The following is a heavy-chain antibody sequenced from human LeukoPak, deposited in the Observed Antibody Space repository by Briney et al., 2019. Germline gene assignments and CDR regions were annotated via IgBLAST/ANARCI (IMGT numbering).Heavy chain of an antibody. CDR2: SSPNNGNR. J-gene: IGHJ4*02. Sequence: ASVKVSCKASGYTFTTYGISWVRQAPGQGLEWMGWSSPNNGNRNYAQKFQGRVTMTTDTSTATAYMELRSLRSDDTAVYYCARGYYCTHGVCYGGDFDNWGQGTLVTVSS. CDR3: ARGYYCTHGVCYGGDFDN. V-gene: IGHV1-18*01. CDR1: GYTFTTYG. D-gene: IGHD2-8*01.